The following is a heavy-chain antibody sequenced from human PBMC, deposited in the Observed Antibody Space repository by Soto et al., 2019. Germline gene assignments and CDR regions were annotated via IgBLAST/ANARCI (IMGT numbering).Heavy chain of an antibody. CDR2: IYSGGST. CDR1: GFTVSNNY. D-gene: IGHD3-16*01. J-gene: IGHJ4*02. CDR3: AAYSHKGY. Sequence: EEQLVESGGDLVQPGGSLRLSCAASGFTVSNNYMSWVRQAPGKGLEWVSLIYSGGSTYYADSVKGRFTISRDSSKNTLYLQMNSLRAEDTAMYYCAAYSHKGYWGAVTLVTVSS. V-gene: IGHV3-66*01.